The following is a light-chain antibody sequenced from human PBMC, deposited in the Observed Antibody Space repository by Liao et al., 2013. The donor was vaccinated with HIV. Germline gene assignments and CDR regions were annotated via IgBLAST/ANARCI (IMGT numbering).Light chain of an antibody. CDR1: RLGEKY. Sequence: SFELTQPPSVSVSPGQTATITCSGDRLGEKYVSWYQQKPGQSPVLILYQDTNRPSGIPERFSGSTSGNAATLTISGTQSMDEADYYCQAWDSSTVVFGGGTKLTVL. CDR3: QAWDSSTVV. J-gene: IGLJ2*01. V-gene: IGLV3-1*01. CDR2: QDT.